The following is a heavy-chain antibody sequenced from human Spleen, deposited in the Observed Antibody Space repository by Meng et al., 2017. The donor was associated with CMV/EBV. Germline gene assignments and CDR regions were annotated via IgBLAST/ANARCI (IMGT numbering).Heavy chain of an antibody. J-gene: IGHJ6*02. CDR1: GFRVDSYY. V-gene: IGHV3-53*01. D-gene: IGHD1-26*01. Sequence: GESLKISCAASGFRVDSYYINWVRQAPWKGLEWVSVVYTGGGTHHADSVKGRFTISKDTSRNIVSLQMNSLKAEDTAVYYCAKDTRGWGLMGGLNVWVHGTTVTVSS. CDR3: AKDTRGWGLMGGLNV. CDR2: VYTGGGT.